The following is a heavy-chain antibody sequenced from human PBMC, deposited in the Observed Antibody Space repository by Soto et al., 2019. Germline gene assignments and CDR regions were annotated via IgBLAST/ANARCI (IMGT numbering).Heavy chain of an antibody. CDR3: AKGGYYSLFDI. V-gene: IGHV3-23*01. Sequence: GGSLRLSCVASGFPFSSYAMSWARQTPGKGLEWVSGISGSGGRTYYADSVKGRFTISRDNSNNTLSLQMHILRVEDTAVYFCAKGGYYSLFDIWGQGTMVTVSS. CDR1: GFPFSSYA. CDR2: ISGSGGRT. J-gene: IGHJ3*02. D-gene: IGHD3-16*01.